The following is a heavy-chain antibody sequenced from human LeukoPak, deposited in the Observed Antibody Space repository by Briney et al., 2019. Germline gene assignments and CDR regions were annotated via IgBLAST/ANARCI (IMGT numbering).Heavy chain of an antibody. CDR2: IIPIFGTA. CDR1: GGTFSSYA. CDR3: ARDRGHYGDYGRDWFDP. V-gene: IGHV1-69*06. Sequence: ASVKVSCKASGGTFSSYAISWVRQAPGQGLEWMGRIIPIFGTANYAQKFQGRVTITADKSTSTAYMELSSLRSEDTAVYYCARDRGHYGDYGRDWFDPWGQGTLVTVSS. J-gene: IGHJ5*02. D-gene: IGHD4-17*01.